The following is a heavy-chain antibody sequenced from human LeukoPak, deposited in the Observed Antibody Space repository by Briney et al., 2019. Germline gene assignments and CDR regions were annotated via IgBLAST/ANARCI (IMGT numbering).Heavy chain of an antibody. CDR3: ARDYSSSWYYFDY. V-gene: IGHV3-21*01. CDR2: ISSSSSYI. J-gene: IGHJ4*02. Sequence: GGSLRLSCAASGFTFSSFSMNWARQAPGKGLEWVSSISSSSSYIYYADSVKGRFTISRDNAKNSLYLQMNSLRAEDTAVYYCARDYSSSWYYFDYWGQGTLVTVSS. CDR1: GFTFSSFS. D-gene: IGHD6-13*01.